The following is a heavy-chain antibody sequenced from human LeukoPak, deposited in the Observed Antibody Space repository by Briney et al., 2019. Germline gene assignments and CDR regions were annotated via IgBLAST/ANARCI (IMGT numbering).Heavy chain of an antibody. V-gene: IGHV3-23*01. CDR1: GFTFSSYV. Sequence: GGSLRLSCAASGFTFSSYVMKWVRQAPGKGLEWVSAISGSGVSTSYADSVKGRFTISRDNSKNTLYLHMNSLRAEDTAIYFCAKDPANQLLYPAHFSHWGQGTLVTVSS. CDR2: ISGSGVST. D-gene: IGHD2-2*01. J-gene: IGHJ1*01. CDR3: AKDPANQLLYPAHFSH.